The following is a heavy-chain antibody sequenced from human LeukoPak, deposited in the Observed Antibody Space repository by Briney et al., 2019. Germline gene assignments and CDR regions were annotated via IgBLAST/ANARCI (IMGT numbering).Heavy chain of an antibody. J-gene: IGHJ4*02. D-gene: IGHD3-10*01. CDR3: AREMALWFGELTGPDY. Sequence: PGGSLRLSCAASGFTFSSYSMSWVRQAPGKGLEWVANIKQDGSEKYYVDSVKGRFTISRDNAKNSLYLQMNSLRAEDTAVYYCAREMALWFGELTGPDYWGQGTLVTVSS. CDR2: IKQDGSEK. CDR1: GFTFSSYS. V-gene: IGHV3-7*01.